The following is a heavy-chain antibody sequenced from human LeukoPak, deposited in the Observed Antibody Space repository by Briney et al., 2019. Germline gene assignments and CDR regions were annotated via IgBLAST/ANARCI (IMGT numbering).Heavy chain of an antibody. J-gene: IGHJ4*02. Sequence: SETLSLTCAVYGGSFSGYYWSWIRQPPGKGLEWIGEINHSGSTNYNPSLKSRVTISVDTSKNQFSLKLSSVTAADTAVYYCAREGPTSGWYAPIDYWGQGTLATVSS. CDR2: INHSGST. V-gene: IGHV4-34*01. CDR1: GGSFSGYY. D-gene: IGHD6-19*01. CDR3: AREGPTSGWYAPIDY.